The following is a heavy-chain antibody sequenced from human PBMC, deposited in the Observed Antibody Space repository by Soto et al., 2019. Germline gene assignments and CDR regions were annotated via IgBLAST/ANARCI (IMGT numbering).Heavy chain of an antibody. CDR3: ARVRTVVAATPSYYYYYGMDV. V-gene: IGHV4-34*01. J-gene: IGHJ6*02. CDR2: INHSGST. Sequence: SETLSLTCAVYGGSFSGYYWSWIRQPPGKGLEWIGEINHSGSTNYNPSLKSRVTISVGTSKNQFSLKLSSVTAADTAVYYCARVRTVVAATPSYYYYYGMDVWGQGTTVTVSS. D-gene: IGHD2-15*01. CDR1: GGSFSGYY.